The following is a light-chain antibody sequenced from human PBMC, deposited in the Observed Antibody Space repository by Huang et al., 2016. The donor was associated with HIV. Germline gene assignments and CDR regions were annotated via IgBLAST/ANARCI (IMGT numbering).Light chain of an antibody. Sequence: DIQMTQSPSSLSASVGDRVTITCRASQSISSYLNWYQQKPGKAPKFLIYAASNLQSGVPSRFSGSGSGTDFSLTISTLQPEDFATYYCQQSYSTPRTFGQGTKVEIK. CDR3: QQSYSTPRT. CDR1: QSISSY. J-gene: IGKJ1*01. V-gene: IGKV1-39*01. CDR2: AAS.